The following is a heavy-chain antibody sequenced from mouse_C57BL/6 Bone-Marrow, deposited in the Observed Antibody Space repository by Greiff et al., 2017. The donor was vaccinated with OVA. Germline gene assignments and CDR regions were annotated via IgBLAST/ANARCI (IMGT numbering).Heavy chain of an antibody. CDR2: IDPNSGGT. Sequence: QVQLQQSGAELVKPGASVKLSCKASGYTFTSYWMHWVKQRPGRGLEWIGRIDPNSGGTKYNEKFKSKATLTVDKPSSTAYMQLSSLTSEDSAVYYCARGIDGSSYVDYFDYWGQGTTLTVSS. CDR3: ARGIDGSSYVDYFDY. D-gene: IGHD1-1*01. CDR1: GYTFTSYW. V-gene: IGHV1-72*01. J-gene: IGHJ2*01.